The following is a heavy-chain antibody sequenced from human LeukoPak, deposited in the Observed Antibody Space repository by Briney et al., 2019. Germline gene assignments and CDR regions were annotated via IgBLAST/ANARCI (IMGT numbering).Heavy chain of an antibody. CDR3: ATKQWLAPPPDS. D-gene: IGHD6-19*01. CDR1: GFTFSKYW. V-gene: IGHV3-74*01. Sequence: GGSLRLSCAASGFTFSKYWMLWVRQAPGKGLESVSRINTDGTGTTYADSVKGRFTVSRDNADNTMFLQMNSVRDEDTAVYYCATKQWLAPPPDSWGQGTPVTVSS. CDR2: INTDGTGT. J-gene: IGHJ4*02.